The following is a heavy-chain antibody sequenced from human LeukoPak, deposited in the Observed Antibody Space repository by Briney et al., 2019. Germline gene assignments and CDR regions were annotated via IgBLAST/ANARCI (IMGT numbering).Heavy chain of an antibody. CDR3: ARRDDYSNYGVGP. V-gene: IGHV4-30-2*01. Sequence: PSETLSLTCTVSGGSISSGGYSWSWIRQPPGKGLEWIGYIYHSGSTYYNPSLKSRVTISVDRSKNQFSLKLSSVTAADTAVYYCARRDDYSNYGVGPWGQGTLVTVSS. J-gene: IGHJ5*02. CDR2: IYHSGST. CDR1: GGSISSGGYS. D-gene: IGHD4-11*01.